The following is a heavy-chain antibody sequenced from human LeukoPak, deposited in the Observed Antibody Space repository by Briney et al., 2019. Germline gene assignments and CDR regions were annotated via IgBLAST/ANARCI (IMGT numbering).Heavy chain of an antibody. CDR1: GFTFRSYT. D-gene: IGHD3-9*01. Sequence: GGSLRLSCAASGFTFRSYTMNWVRQAPGKGLEWVSSISSGGSYIYYADSVKGRFTISRDNTKNSLYLQMNSLRAEDTAVYYCAKASGPLTGYSDYWGQGTLVTVSS. V-gene: IGHV3-21*01. J-gene: IGHJ4*02. CDR2: ISSGGSYI. CDR3: AKASGPLTGYSDY.